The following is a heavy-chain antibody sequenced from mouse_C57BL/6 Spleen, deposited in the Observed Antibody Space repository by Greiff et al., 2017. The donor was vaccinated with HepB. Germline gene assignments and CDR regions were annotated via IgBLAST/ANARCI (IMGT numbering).Heavy chain of an antibody. CDR3: ARHEDLYYYGSSFFDY. V-gene: IGHV1-62-2*01. J-gene: IGHJ2*01. Sequence: QVQLQQSGAELVKPGASVKLSCKASGYTFTEYTIHWVQQRSGQGLEWIGWFYPGSGSIKYNEKFKDKATLTADNSSSTVYMELSRLTSEDSAVYFCARHEDLYYYGSSFFDYWGQGTTLTVSS. CDR2: FYPGSGSI. CDR1: GYTFTEYT. D-gene: IGHD1-1*01.